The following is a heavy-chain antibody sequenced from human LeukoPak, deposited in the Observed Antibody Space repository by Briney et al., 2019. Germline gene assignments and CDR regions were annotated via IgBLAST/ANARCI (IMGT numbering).Heavy chain of an antibody. CDR2: IYYSGST. CDR3: ARVMGDYYDSSGYYRRSDVFDI. CDR1: GGSISNYY. Sequence: PSETLSLTCSVSGGSISNYYWSWIRQPPGKGLEWIGYIYYSGSTDYNPSLKSRVTISVDTSKNQFSLKLSSVTAADTALYYCARVMGDYYDSSGYYRRSDVFDIWGQGTMLTVSS. J-gene: IGHJ3*02. V-gene: IGHV4-59*01. D-gene: IGHD3-22*01.